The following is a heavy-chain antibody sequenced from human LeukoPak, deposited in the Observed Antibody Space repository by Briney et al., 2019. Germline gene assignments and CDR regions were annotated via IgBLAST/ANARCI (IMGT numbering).Heavy chain of an antibody. CDR1: GFTFSSYA. D-gene: IGHD3-9*01. J-gene: IGHJ4*02. CDR2: IRGSGDIT. Sequence: QPGGSLRLSCAASGFTFSSYAMSWVRQAPGRGLEWVSGIRGSGDITYYADSVKGRFTISRDNFKNTLYLQMNSLRAEDTAVYYCANQQYYDILTGYFYWGQGTLVTVSS. V-gene: IGHV3-23*01. CDR3: ANQQYYDILTGYFY.